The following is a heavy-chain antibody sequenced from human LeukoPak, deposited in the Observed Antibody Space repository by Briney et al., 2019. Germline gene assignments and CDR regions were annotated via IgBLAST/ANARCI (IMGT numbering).Heavy chain of an antibody. CDR3: ARRGSSWYYFDY. CDR1: GGSISSSSYY. J-gene: IGHJ4*02. Sequence: SETLSLTCTVSGGSISSSSYYWGWIRQPPGKGLEWIGSIYYSGSTYYNPSLKSRVAISVDTSKDQFSLKLSSVTAADTAVYYCARRGSSWYYFDYWGQGTLVTVSS. V-gene: IGHV4-39*01. D-gene: IGHD6-13*01. CDR2: IYYSGST.